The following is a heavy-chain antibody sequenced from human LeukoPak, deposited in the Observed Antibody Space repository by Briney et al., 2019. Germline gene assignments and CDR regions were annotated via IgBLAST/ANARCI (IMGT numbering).Heavy chain of an antibody. V-gene: IGHV4-34*01. CDR3: ARGRVDIVVVVAAPRDYYYGMDA. CDR1: GGSFSGYY. D-gene: IGHD2-15*01. CDR2: INHSGST. Sequence: SETLSLTCAVYGGSFSGYYWSWIRQPPGKGLEWIGEINHSGSTNYNPSLKSRVTISVDTSKNQFSLKLSSVTAADTAVYYCARGRVDIVVVVAAPRDYYYGMDAWGKGTTVTVSS. J-gene: IGHJ6*04.